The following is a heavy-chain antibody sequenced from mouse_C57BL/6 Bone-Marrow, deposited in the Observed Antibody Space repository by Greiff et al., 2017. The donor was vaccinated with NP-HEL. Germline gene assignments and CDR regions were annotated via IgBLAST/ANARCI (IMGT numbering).Heavy chain of an antibody. Sequence: EVKLQESGAELVRPGASVKLSCTASGFNIKDDYMHWVKQRPEQGLEWIGWIDPENGDTEYASKFQGKATITADTSSNTAYLQLSSLTSEDTAVYYCTTSDYSNYAFSYWGQGTLVTVSA. CDR1: GFNIKDDY. CDR2: IDPENGDT. V-gene: IGHV14-4*01. J-gene: IGHJ3*01. D-gene: IGHD2-5*01. CDR3: TTSDYSNYAFSY.